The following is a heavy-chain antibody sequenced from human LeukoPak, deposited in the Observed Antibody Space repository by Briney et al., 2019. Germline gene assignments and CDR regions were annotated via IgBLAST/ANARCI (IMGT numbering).Heavy chain of an antibody. Sequence: GGSLRLSCAASGFTFDDYGMSWVRQAPGKGLEWVSGINWSGGSTGCADSVKGRFTISRDKHKNCLYLQMNSLRAEDTALYYCARVVYEAARPPSNYYYYYMDVWGKGTTVTVSS. D-gene: IGHD6-6*01. J-gene: IGHJ6*03. CDR2: INWSGGST. CDR3: ARVVYEAARPPSNYYYYYMDV. CDR1: GFTFDDYG. V-gene: IGHV3-20*04.